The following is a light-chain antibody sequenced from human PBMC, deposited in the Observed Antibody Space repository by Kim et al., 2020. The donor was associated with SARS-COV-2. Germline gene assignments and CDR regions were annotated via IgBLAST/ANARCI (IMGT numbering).Light chain of an antibody. CDR3: QQRSDWPLT. Sequence: EIILTQSPATLSLSPGQRATLSCRASQSVGSYLAWYQQKPGQAPRLLIYDATNRATGIPARFSGSGSGTDFTLTISSLAPEDFAVYYCQQRSDWPLTFGGGTKVDIK. J-gene: IGKJ4*02. CDR2: DAT. CDR1: QSVGSY. V-gene: IGKV3-11*01.